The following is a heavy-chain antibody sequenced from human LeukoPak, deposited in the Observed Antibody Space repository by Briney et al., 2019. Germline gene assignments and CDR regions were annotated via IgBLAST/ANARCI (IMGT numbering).Heavy chain of an antibody. CDR1: GGSISSGFYY. J-gene: IGHJ5*02. CDR3: ARVRPPGWWFDP. V-gene: IGHV4-39*01. Sequence: SETLSLTCTVSGGSISSGFYYWAWIRQPPGKGLEWIGSIYYSGITYYNPSLKSPVTISVDTAKNQFSLKLSSVTAADTAVYYCARVRPPGWWFDPWGQGTLVTVSS. CDR2: IYYSGIT.